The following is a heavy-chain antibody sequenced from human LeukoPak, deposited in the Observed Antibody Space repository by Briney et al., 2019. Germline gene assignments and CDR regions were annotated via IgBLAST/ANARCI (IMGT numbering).Heavy chain of an antibody. J-gene: IGHJ4*02. CDR2: ISSSSSNI. D-gene: IGHD1-1*01. CDR3: ARDVYNMGDY. V-gene: IGHV3-21*01. CDR1: GFTFSSYS. Sequence: GGSLRLSCAASGFTFSSYSMNWVRQAPGKGLEWVSSISSSSSNIYYVDSVKGRFTISRDNAKNSLYLQMNSLRAEDTAVYYCARDVYNMGDYWGQGTLVTVSS.